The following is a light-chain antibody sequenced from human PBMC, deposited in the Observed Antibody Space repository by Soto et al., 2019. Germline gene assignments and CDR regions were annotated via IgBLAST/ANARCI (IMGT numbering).Light chain of an antibody. J-gene: IGLJ3*02. V-gene: IGLV2-11*01. CDR2: DVS. CDR3: STWDDSLNGWV. Sequence: QSVLTQPRSVSGSPGQSVTISCTGTSSDVGGYNYVSWYQQHPGKAPKLMIYDVSKRPSGVPDRFSGSKSGNTASLAISGLQSDDEAVYFCSTWDDSLNGWVFGGGTKVTVL. CDR1: SSDVGGYNY.